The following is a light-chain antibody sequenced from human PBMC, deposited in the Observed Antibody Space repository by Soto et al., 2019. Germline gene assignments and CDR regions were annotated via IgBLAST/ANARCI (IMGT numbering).Light chain of an antibody. CDR1: QSLSSRC. CDR2: GAS. CDR3: HQYNNWPLA. Sequence: MGMRQFPSTLSLSLGERAIXSYRASQSLSSRCLAWYQQKPGQAPRLLIYGASTRATGIPARFSRSGSGTEFTLTISSLQSEDFAVYYCHQYNNWPLASGPGTKVDIK. J-gene: IGKJ3*01. V-gene: IGKV3-15*01.